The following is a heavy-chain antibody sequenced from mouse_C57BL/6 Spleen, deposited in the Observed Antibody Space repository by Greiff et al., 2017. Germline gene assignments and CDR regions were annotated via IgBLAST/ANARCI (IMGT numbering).Heavy chain of an antibody. CDR2: IDPSDSET. J-gene: IGHJ3*01. CDR1: GYTFTSYW. CDR3: APYDYRGFAY. V-gene: IGHV1-52*01. Sequence: QVQLQQPGAELVRPGSSVKLSCKASGYTFTSYWMHWVKQRPIQGLEWIGNIDPSDSETHYNQKFKDKDTLTVDKSSSTAYMQLSSLTSEDSAVYYCAPYDYRGFAYWGQGTLVTVSA. D-gene: IGHD2-4*01.